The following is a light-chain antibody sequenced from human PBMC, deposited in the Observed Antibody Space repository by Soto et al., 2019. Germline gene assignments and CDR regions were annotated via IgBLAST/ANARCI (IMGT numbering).Light chain of an antibody. Sequence: AIQMTQSPSSLSASVGDRVTITCRASQGIRNDLGWYQQKPGQAPKLLIYAASSLQSGVPSMLSGSGSGTHFTLTISSLQPEDFATYYCLQDYNYPLTFGPGTKVDIK. CDR3: LQDYNYPLT. CDR1: QGIRND. V-gene: IGKV1-6*01. J-gene: IGKJ3*01. CDR2: AAS.